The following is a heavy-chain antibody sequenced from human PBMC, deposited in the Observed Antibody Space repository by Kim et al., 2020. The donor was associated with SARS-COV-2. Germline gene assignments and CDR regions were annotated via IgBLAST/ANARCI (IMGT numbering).Heavy chain of an antibody. CDR1: GGSISSYY. CDR3: ARELLRDYIWGSYRYRGDAFDI. J-gene: IGHJ3*02. D-gene: IGHD3-16*02. CDR2: IYYSGST. V-gene: IGHV4-59*01. Sequence: SETLSLTCTVSGGSISSYYWSWIRQPPGKGLEWIGYIYYSGSTNYNPSLKSRVTISVDTSKNQFSLKLSSVTAADTAVYYCARELLRDYIWGSYRYRGDAFDIWGQETMVTVSS.